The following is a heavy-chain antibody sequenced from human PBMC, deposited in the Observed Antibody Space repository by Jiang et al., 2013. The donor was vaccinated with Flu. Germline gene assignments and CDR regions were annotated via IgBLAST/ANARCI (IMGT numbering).Heavy chain of an antibody. CDR1: NGSFNNYY. D-gene: IGHD4-11*01. Sequence: PGLVKPSETLSLTCTVSNGSFNNYYWGWVRQAPGKGPECLGYIFYRGSSDYNPSLRNRVTISADASTNRLSLTLTSVTAADTAVYYCARALTSHYYFDSWGRGLLVTVSS. CDR3: ARALTSHYYFDS. CDR2: IFYRGSS. V-gene: IGHV4-59*13. J-gene: IGHJ4*02.